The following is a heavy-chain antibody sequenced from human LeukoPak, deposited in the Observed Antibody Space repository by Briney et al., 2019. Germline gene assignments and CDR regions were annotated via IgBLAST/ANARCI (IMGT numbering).Heavy chain of an antibody. Sequence: ASVKVSCKASGYTFTSYYMHWVRQAPGQGLEWMGIINPSGGSTSYAQKFQGRVTMTRDTSTSTVYMELSSLRSEDTAVYYCARGTVLRFLEWLPGSFPAYYYYYYMDVWGKGTTVTVSS. D-gene: IGHD3-3*01. CDR2: INPSGGST. V-gene: IGHV1-46*01. J-gene: IGHJ6*03. CDR3: ARGTVLRFLEWLPGSFPAYYYYYYMDV. CDR1: GYTFTSYY.